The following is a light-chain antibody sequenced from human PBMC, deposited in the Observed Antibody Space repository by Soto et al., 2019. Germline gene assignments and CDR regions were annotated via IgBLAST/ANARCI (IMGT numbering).Light chain of an antibody. V-gene: IGKV3-11*01. CDR3: QQRSNWPRP. CDR2: DAS. J-gene: IGKJ1*01. Sequence: EIVLTQSPATLSLSPGERATLSCRASQSFSSNLAWYQHKPGQAPRLLIYDASNRATGIPDRFSGSGSGTDFTLTISSLEPAEFAAYYCQQRSNWPRPFGQGTKVEIK. CDR1: QSFSSN.